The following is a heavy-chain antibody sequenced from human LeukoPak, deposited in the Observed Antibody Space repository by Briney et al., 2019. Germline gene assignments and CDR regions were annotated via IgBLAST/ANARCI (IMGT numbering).Heavy chain of an antibody. V-gene: IGHV1-2*02. D-gene: IGHD2-15*01. CDR1: GYTFTGYY. CDR3: ARDARYCSGGSCYSYYYYGMDV. Sequence: GASVKVSCKASGYTFTGYYMHWVRQAPGQGLEWMGWINPNSGGTNYAQKFQGRVTMTRDTSISTAYMELSRLRSDDTAVYYCARDARYCSGGSCYSYYYYGMDVWGQGTTVTVSS. J-gene: IGHJ6*02. CDR2: INPNSGGT.